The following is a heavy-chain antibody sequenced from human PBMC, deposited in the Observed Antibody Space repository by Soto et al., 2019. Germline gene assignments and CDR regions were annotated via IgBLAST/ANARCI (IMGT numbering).Heavy chain of an antibody. CDR3: AAFYDSSGYYFWGYSDL. D-gene: IGHD3-22*01. Sequence: QMQLVQSGPEVKKHRTSVKVSCKASGFTFTSSAVQWVRQARGQRLEWIGWIVVGSGNTNYAQKFQERVTTTRDMSTSRAYTELTSLRSEDTAVYYFAAFYDSSGYYFWGYSDLWGRGTLVTVSS. V-gene: IGHV1-58*01. CDR1: GFTFTSSA. CDR2: IVVGSGNT. J-gene: IGHJ2*01.